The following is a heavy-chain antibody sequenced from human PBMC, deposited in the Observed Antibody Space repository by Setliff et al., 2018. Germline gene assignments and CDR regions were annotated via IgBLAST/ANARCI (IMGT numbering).Heavy chain of an antibody. CDR3: RLAHCSNNCEEALDY. J-gene: IGHJ4*02. CDR2: IYHNGNT. CDR1: GGSVSPYF. D-gene: IGHD2-2*01. Sequence: SETLSLTCTVSGGSVSPYFWSWIRQPPGKGLEWIGYIYHNGNTNFNPSLKSRVNMSVDTSNNQFVLKLKAVTAADTAVYYFRLAHCSNNCEEALDYWSQGTLVTVSS. V-gene: IGHV4-59*02.